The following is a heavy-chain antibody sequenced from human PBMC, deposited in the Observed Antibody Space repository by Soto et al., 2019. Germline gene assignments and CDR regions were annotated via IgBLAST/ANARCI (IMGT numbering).Heavy chain of an antibody. CDR2: IDYSGKT. J-gene: IGHJ5*02. V-gene: IGHV4-38-2*02. D-gene: IGHD1-26*01. CDR3: ARVRVNSGIKP. CDR1: GYLISSGYY. Sequence: SETLSLTCSVSGYLISSGYYWGWVRQTPGKGLEWLGSIDYSGKTYKNPSLKSRVSASVDLSQNQFSLNLRSVTAADTAVYYCARVRVNSGIKPWGQGTLVTVSS.